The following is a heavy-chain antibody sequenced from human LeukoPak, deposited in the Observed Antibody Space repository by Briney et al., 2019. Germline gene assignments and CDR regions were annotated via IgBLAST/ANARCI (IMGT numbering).Heavy chain of an antibody. D-gene: IGHD1-1*01. V-gene: IGHV3-48*02. CDR1: GFTFSSYW. CDR3: ARDTGTGSLAETFD. Sequence: GGSLRLSCAASGFTFSSYWMSWVRQAPGKGLEWVSYISDSGNTLNHADSVKGRFTISRDNAKNSLYLQMNSLRDEDTAVYYCARDTGTGSLAETFDWGQGTLVTVSS. CDR2: ISDSGNTL. J-gene: IGHJ4*02.